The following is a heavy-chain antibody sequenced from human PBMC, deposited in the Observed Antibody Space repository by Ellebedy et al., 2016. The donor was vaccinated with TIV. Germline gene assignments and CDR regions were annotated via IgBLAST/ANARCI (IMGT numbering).Heavy chain of an antibody. Sequence: GGSLRLSCAASRFSFSSYWMSWVRQSPGKGLEWVANVNQDGSEKYYVDSVKGRFTISRDNAKNSLYLQMSSLRADDTSVYYCATDGSYGDHLSPAHAFENWGQGTEVIVSS. V-gene: IGHV3-7*01. CDR2: VNQDGSEK. J-gene: IGHJ3*02. CDR1: RFSFSSYW. D-gene: IGHD1-26*01. CDR3: ATDGSYGDHLSPAHAFEN.